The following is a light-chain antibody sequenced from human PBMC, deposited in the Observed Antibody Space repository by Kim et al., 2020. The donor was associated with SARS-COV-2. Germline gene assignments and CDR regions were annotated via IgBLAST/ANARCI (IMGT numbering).Light chain of an antibody. CDR1: SNNVGNQG. J-gene: IGLJ3*02. V-gene: IGLV10-54*01. Sequence: RQTATLPCTGNSNNVGNQGAAWLQQHQGHPPKVLFYRNNKRPSGISERLSASRSGNTASLTITGLRPEDEADYYCSAWDRSLRGWVFGGGTQLTVL. CDR2: RNN. CDR3: SAWDRSLRGWV.